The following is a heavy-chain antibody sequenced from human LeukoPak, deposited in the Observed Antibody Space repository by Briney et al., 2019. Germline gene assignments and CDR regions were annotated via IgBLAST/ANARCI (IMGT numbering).Heavy chain of an antibody. Sequence: SETLSLTCTVSGGSISSGDYYWSWIRQPQGKGLEWIGYIYYSGSTYYNPSLKSRVTISVDTSKNQFSLKLSSVTAADTAVYYCARDETVYSSGYQRWFRYFDYWGQGTLVTVSS. CDR2: IYYSGST. V-gene: IGHV4-30-4*01. CDR3: ARDETVYSSGYQRWFRYFDY. CDR1: GGSISSGDYY. D-gene: IGHD6-19*01. J-gene: IGHJ4*02.